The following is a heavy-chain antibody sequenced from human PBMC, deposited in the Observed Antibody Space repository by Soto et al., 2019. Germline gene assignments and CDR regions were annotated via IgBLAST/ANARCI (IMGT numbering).Heavy chain of an antibody. CDR3: ARRYGGNFDY. D-gene: IGHD3-16*01. J-gene: IGHJ4*02. Sequence: SETLSLTCSVSGGSISSYYWSWIRQPPGKGLEWIGYIYYSGSTNYNPSLKSRVTISVDTSENQFSLKLSSVTAADTAVYYCARRYGGNFDYWGQGTLVTAPQ. V-gene: IGHV4-59*01. CDR2: IYYSGST. CDR1: GGSISSYY.